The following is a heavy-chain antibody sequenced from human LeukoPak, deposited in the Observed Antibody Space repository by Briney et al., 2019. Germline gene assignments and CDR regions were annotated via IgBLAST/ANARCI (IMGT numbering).Heavy chain of an antibody. CDR2: ISADGHNK. V-gene: IGHV3-30*03. D-gene: IGHD6-13*01. CDR3: ASRGSSWFYFDN. CDR1: GYTFTGYY. J-gene: IGHJ4*02. Sequence: SCKASGYTFTGYYMHWVRQAPGKGLEWVAIISADGHNKYYADSMKGRFSISRDNSKNTLYLQMDSLTTDDTAVYYCASRGSSWFYFDNWGQGTLVTVSS.